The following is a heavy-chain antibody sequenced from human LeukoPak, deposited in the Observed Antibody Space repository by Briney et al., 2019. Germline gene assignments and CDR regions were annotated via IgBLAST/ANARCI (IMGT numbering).Heavy chain of an antibody. Sequence: GASVKVSCKASGYTFTSYYMHWVRQAPGQGLEWMGIINPSGGSTSYAQKFQGRVTMTRDMSTSTVYMELSSLRSEDTAVYYCARDQVSSGWYFGLDYWGQGTLVTVFS. CDR2: INPSGGST. J-gene: IGHJ4*02. V-gene: IGHV1-46*01. D-gene: IGHD6-19*01. CDR1: GYTFTSYY. CDR3: ARDQVSSGWYFGLDY.